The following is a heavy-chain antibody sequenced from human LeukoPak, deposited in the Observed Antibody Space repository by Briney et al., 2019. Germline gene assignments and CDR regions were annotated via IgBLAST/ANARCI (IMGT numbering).Heavy chain of an antibody. CDR3: ARLALAAAGTRYFDY. J-gene: IGHJ4*02. Sequence: ASVKVSCKASGYTFTSYYMHWVRQAPGQGLEWMGWINPNSGGTNYAQKFQGRVTMTRDTSISTAYMELSRLRSDDTAVYYCARLALAAAGTRYFDYWGQGTLVTVSS. CDR2: INPNSGGT. CDR1: GYTFTSYY. D-gene: IGHD6-13*01. V-gene: IGHV1-2*02.